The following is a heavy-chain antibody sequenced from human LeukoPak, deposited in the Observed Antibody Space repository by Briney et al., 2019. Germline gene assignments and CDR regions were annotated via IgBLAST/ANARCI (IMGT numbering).Heavy chain of an antibody. CDR1: GASISSYY. Sequence: SETLSLTCTVSGASISSYYWSWIRQPPGKRLEWIGYIDYSGSPNYNPSLKSRVTISADTSKNHFSLKLSSVTAADTALYFCARHYPPDYTFDCWGRGTLVTVSS. CDR3: ARHYPPDYTFDC. D-gene: IGHD4-11*01. V-gene: IGHV4-59*08. CDR2: IDYSGSP. J-gene: IGHJ4*02.